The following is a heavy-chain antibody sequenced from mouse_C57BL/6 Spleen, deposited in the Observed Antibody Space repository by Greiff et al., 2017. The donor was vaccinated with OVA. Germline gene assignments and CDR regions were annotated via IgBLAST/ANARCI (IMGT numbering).Heavy chain of an antibody. Sequence: QVQLQQSGAELVRPGASVKLSCKASGYTFTDYYINWVKQRPGQGLEWIARIYPGSGNTYYNEKFKGKATLTAEKSSSTAYMQLSSLTSEDSAVYFCARYYYLDDWGQGTTLTVSS. CDR2: IYPGSGNT. CDR3: ARYYYLDD. CDR1: GYTFTDYY. V-gene: IGHV1-76*01. J-gene: IGHJ2*01.